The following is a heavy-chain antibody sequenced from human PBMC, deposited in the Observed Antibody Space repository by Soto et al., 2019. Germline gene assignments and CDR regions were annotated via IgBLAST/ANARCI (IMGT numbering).Heavy chain of an antibody. CDR1: GFTFSSYS. Sequence: EVQLVESGGCLVQPGGSLRLSCAASGFTFSSYSMNWVRQAPGKGLEWVSYISSTSSTIYYADSVKGRFTISRDNAKNSLYLQMNSMRAEDTAVYYCVGWYYFDYWGQGTLVTVSS. J-gene: IGHJ4*02. V-gene: IGHV3-48*01. CDR3: VGWYYFDY. D-gene: IGHD2-8*01. CDR2: ISSTSSTI.